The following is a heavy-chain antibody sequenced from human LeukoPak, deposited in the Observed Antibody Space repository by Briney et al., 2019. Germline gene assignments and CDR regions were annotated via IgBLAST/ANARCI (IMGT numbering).Heavy chain of an antibody. D-gene: IGHD2-2*01. V-gene: IGHV5-51*01. Sequence: KNGESLKISCKGSGYSFTTYWIGWVRQTPGKGLEWMGIISPGDSDARYSPSFQGQVTISADKSISTAYLRWSSLKASDTAMYYCARRYCSSTSCNPYFFDYWGQGTLVTVSS. CDR2: ISPGDSDA. J-gene: IGHJ4*02. CDR1: GYSFTTYW. CDR3: ARRYCSSTSCNPYFFDY.